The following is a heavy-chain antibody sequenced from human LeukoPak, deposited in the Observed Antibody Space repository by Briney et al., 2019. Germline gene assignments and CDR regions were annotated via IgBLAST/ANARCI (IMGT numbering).Heavy chain of an antibody. J-gene: IGHJ4*02. V-gene: IGHV1-3*01. CDR3: ARAYSSSWYDY. Sequence: ASVKVSCKASGYTFTSYAMHWVRQAPGQRLEWMGWINAGNGNTKYSQKFQGRVTITRDTSASTAYMELSSLRSEDTAVCYCARAYSSSWYDYWGQGTLVTVSS. CDR2: INAGNGNT. D-gene: IGHD6-13*01. CDR1: GYTFTSYA.